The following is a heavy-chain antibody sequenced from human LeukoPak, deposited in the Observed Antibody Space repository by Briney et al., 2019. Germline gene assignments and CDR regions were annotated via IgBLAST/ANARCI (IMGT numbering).Heavy chain of an antibody. J-gene: IGHJ4*02. CDR3: ARVGKDSSGWRFDY. V-gene: IGHV3-20*04. CDR1: GFTFDDYG. CDR2: INWSGGRT. D-gene: IGHD6-19*01. Sequence: PGGSLRLSCAASGFTFDDYGMSWVRQAPGKGLEWVSGINWSGGRTGYADSLKGRFTISRDNAKNTLYLQMNSLRDEDTAVYYCARVGKDSSGWRFDYWGQGTLVTVSS.